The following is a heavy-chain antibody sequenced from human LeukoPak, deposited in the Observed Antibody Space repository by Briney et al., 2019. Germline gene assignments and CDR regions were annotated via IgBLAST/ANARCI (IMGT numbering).Heavy chain of an antibody. V-gene: IGHV3-23*01. CDR1: GFVFSSYA. Sequence: GGSLRLSCAASGFVFSSYAMRWVRQTPARGLEWVSSLRGNGETFYAASVKGRFTLSRDDSRNTVYLQLNNLRVEDTAIYYCAKANWVSDADAVWWGQGTLVTVSS. CDR2: LRGNGET. D-gene: IGHD3-16*01. J-gene: IGHJ4*02. CDR3: AKANWVSDADAVW.